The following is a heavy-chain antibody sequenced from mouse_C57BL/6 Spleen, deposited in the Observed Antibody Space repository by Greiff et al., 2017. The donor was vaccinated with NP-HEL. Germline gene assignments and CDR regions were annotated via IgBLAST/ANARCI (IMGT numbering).Heavy chain of an antibody. J-gene: IGHJ4*01. V-gene: IGHV5-6*01. CDR3: ARLDSSGYPYAMDY. CDR2: ISSGGSYT. Sequence: EVQLVESGGDLVKPGGSLKLSCAASGFTFSSYGMSWVRQTPDKRLEWVATISSGGSYTYYPDSVKGRFTISRDNAKNTLYLQMSSLKSEDTAMYYCARLDSSGYPYAMDYWGQGTSVTVSS. D-gene: IGHD3-2*02. CDR1: GFTFSSYG.